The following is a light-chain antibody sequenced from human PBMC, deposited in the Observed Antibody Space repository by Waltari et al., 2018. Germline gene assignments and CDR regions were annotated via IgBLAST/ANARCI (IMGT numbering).Light chain of an antibody. Sequence: DIQMTQSPSTLSASVGARVPITCRASQSISTWLAWFQQKPGNAPKVLIDKASSLESGVPSRFSGSGSGTEFTLAISSLQPDDFATYYCQHYNSFPYTFGQGTKLEIK. CDR1: QSISTW. V-gene: IGKV1-5*03. CDR2: KAS. CDR3: QHYNSFPYT. J-gene: IGKJ2*01.